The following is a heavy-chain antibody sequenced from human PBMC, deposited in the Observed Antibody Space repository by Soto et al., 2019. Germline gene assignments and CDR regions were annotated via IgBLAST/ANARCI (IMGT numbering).Heavy chain of an antibody. V-gene: IGHV4-34*01. CDR2: INHSGST. CDR3: ASGHVTDTIMRARNYYYGMDV. Sequence: SETLSLTCAVYGGSFSGYYWSWIRQPPGKGLEWIGEINHSGSTNYNPSLKSRVTISVDTSKNQFSLKLSSVTAADTAVYYCASGHVTDTIMRARNYYYGMDVWGQGNTVTVSS. D-gene: IGHD2-21*02. CDR1: GGSFSGYY. J-gene: IGHJ6*02.